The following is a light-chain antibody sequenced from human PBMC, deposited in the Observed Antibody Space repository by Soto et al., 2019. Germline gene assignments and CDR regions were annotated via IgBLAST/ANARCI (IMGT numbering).Light chain of an antibody. CDR1: QGISSY. J-gene: IGKJ1*01. Sequence: AIRMTQSPSSFSASTGDRVTITCRASQGISSYLAWYQQKPGKAPKLLIYAASTLQSGVPSRFSGSGYGTDFTLTISCLQSEDLATYYCQQYYSYLTWTFGQGTKVEIK. CDR3: QQYYSYLTWT. CDR2: AAS. V-gene: IGKV1-8*01.